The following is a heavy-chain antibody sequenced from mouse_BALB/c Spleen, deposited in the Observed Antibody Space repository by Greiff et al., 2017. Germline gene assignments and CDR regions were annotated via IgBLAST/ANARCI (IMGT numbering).Heavy chain of an antibody. CDR2: ISSGSSTI. Sequence: EVKLMESGGGLVQPGGSRKLSCAASGFTFSSFGMHWVRQAPEKGLEWVAYISSGSSTIYYADTVKGRFTISRDNPKNTLFLQMTSLRSEDTAMYYCARVLDAMDDWGQGTSVTVAS. V-gene: IGHV5-17*02. CDR1: GFTFSSFG. J-gene: IGHJ4*01. CDR3: ARVLDAMDD.